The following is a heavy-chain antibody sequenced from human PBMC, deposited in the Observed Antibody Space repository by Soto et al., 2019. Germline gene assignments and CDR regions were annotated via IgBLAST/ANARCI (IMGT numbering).Heavy chain of an antibody. CDR2: MNPNSGNT. CDR1: GYTFTSYD. D-gene: IGHD3-10*01. V-gene: IGHV1-8*01. Sequence: ASVKVSCKASGYTFTSYDINWVRQATGQGLEWMGWMNPNSGNTGYAQKFQGRVTMTRNTSISTAYMELSSLRSEATAVYYCARGFTVRGVIKTGFFYVRDVWG. CDR3: ARGFTVRGVIKTGFFYVRDV. J-gene: IGHJ6*01.